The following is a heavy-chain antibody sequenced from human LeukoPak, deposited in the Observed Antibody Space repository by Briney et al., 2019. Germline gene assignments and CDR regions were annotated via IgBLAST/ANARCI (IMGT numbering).Heavy chain of an antibody. Sequence: SVKVSCKASGGTFSSYAISWVRQAPGQGLEWMGRIIPISGTANYAQKFQGRVTIATDESTSTAYMELSSLRSEDTAVYYCAREFVPEVDTAMVFDYWGQGTLVTVSS. CDR2: IIPISGTA. CDR1: GGTFSSYA. V-gene: IGHV1-69*05. D-gene: IGHD5-18*01. J-gene: IGHJ4*02. CDR3: AREFVPEVDTAMVFDY.